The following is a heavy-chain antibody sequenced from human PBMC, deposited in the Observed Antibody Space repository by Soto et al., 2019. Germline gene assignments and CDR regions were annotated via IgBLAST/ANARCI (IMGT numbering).Heavy chain of an antibody. D-gene: IGHD2-2*01. V-gene: IGHV3-30*18. CDR1: GFTFSSYD. J-gene: IGHJ6*02. Sequence: GGSLRLSCAASGFTFSSYDMHWVRQAPGKGLEWVVLISYDGSNKYYADSVKGRFTVSRDNSKNTLYLQMNSLRAEDTALYYCAKDLKPFCSSTTCQRKYGMDVWGQGTTVTVSS. CDR2: ISYDGSNK. CDR3: AKDLKPFCSSTTCQRKYGMDV.